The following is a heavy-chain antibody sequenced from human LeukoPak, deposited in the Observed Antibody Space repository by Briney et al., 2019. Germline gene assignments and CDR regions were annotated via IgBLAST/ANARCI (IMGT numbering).Heavy chain of an antibody. CDR2: ISVYNGNT. J-gene: IGHJ5*02. D-gene: IGHD3-10*01. V-gene: IGHV1-18*01. CDR3: ARDLFVEDSGRYFIS. Sequence: ASVKVSCKASGYTFTSYGISWVRQAPGQGLEWMGWISVYNGNTNYAPRLQGRVTLTADTSTSTAYMELRSLTSDDTAVYYCARDLFVEDSGRYFISWGQGTLVTVSS. CDR1: GYTFTSYG.